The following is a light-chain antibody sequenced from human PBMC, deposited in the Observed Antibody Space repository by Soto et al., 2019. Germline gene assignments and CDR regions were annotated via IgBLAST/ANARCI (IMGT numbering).Light chain of an antibody. CDR1: QSVSSNY. CDR3: QQYSTSARLT. CDR2: GAS. Sequence: EIVLTQSPGTLSWSPGERATLSCRASQSVSSNYLAWYQQKPGQAPRLLIYGASSRANGIPDRFSGSGSGTDFTLTINRLEPEDFAVYYCQQYSTSARLTFGPVTKVDI. J-gene: IGKJ3*01. V-gene: IGKV3-20*01.